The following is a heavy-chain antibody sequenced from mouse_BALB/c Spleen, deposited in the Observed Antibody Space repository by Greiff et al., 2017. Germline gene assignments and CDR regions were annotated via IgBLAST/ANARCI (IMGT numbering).Heavy chain of an antibody. CDR3: ARGDFYYAMDY. CDR1: GYSFTSYW. J-gene: IGHJ4*01. Sequence: VQLQQSGPQLVRPGASVKISCKASGYSFTSYWMHWVKQRPGQGLEWIGMIDPSDSETRLNQKFKDKATLTVDKSSSTAYMQLSSPTSEDSAVYYCARGDFYYAMDYWGQGTSVTVSS. CDR2: IDPSDSET. V-gene: IGHV1S126*01.